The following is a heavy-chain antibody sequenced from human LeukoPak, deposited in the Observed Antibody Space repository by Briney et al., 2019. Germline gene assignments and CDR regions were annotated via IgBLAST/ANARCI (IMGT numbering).Heavy chain of an antibody. CDR3: ARDLDYYGSGIDY. Sequence: GGSLRLSCAASGFTFSDYNMRWIRQAPGKGLEWVSSISRSGSTKYYADSVKGRFTISRDNAKNSLYLQMNSLRAEDTAVYYCARDLDYYGSGIDYWGQGTLVTVSS. D-gene: IGHD3-10*01. J-gene: IGHJ4*02. CDR2: ISRSGSTK. V-gene: IGHV3-11*04. CDR1: GFTFSDYN.